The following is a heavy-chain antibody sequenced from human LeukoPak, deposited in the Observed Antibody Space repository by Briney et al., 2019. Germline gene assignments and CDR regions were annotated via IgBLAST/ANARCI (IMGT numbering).Heavy chain of an antibody. J-gene: IGHJ4*02. CDR1: GYSFTSYW. D-gene: IGHD2-2*01. CDR2: IYPGDSYT. V-gene: IGHV5-51*01. Sequence: GESLKISCKGSGYSFTSYWIGWVRQMPGKGLEWMRIIYPGDSYTRYSTSFQGQVTISADKSISTAYLQWSSLKASDTAMYYCATLPSIYCSSTSCPNVVFDYWGQGTLVTVSS. CDR3: ATLPSIYCSSTSCPNVVFDY.